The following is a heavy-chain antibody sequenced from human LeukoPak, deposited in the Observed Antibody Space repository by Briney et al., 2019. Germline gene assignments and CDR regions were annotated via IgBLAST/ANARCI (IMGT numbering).Heavy chain of an antibody. CDR2: ISSDGSKT. V-gene: IGHV3-30*01. J-gene: IGHJ4*02. Sequence: ARSPRLSCAASGFIFSHYAMHWVRQAPGKGLEWAAFISSDGSKTYHADSVKGRFSISRDNSKNTLYLQLNSLRAEDTSVYYCARDSTYWYDSGSSGPHYFDFWGQGTLVTVSS. CDR3: ARDSTYWYDSGSSGPHYFDF. D-gene: IGHD3-10*01. CDR1: GFIFSHYA.